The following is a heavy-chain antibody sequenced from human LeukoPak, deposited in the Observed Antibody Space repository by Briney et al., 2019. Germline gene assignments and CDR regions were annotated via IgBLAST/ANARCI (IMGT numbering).Heavy chain of an antibody. D-gene: IGHD3-22*01. J-gene: IGHJ4*02. Sequence: PGGSLRISCAASGFTFSSYGLNWVRQAPGKGLEWVSTISSGGHIYYEDSVKGRFTISRDNAKNSLYLQMNSLRAEDTAVYYCARDQDGGKYYYESSGYSHWGQGILVSVSS. V-gene: IGHV3-21*01. CDR1: GFTFSSYG. CDR3: ARDQDGGKYYYESSGYSH. CDR2: ISSGGHI.